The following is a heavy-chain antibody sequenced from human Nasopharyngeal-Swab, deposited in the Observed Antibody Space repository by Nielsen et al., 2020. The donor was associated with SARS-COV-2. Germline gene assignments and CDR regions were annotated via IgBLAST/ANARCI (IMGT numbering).Heavy chain of an antibody. Sequence: SQTLSLTCGVYGGSFSDYYWTWIRQSPGMGLEWIGEINHSGSTNYNPSLKSRVTISVDTSKKQFSLKLSSVTAADSAVYYCARTRLATIPGTGGIDVWGQGTTVTVSS. CDR1: GGSFSDYY. D-gene: IGHD5-12*01. J-gene: IGHJ6*02. CDR2: INHSGST. V-gene: IGHV4-34*01. CDR3: ARTRLATIPGTGGIDV.